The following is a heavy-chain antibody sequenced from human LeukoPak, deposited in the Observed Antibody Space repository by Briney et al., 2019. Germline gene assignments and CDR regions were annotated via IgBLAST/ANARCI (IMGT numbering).Heavy chain of an antibody. CDR2: VSGSGGST. D-gene: IGHD6-13*01. CDR3: AKDQRLAAAARDAFDI. J-gene: IGHJ3*02. V-gene: IGHV3-23*01. Sequence: GGSPRLSCAASGFTFSSYAMSWVRQAPGKGLEWVSAVSGSGGSTYYADSVKGRFTISRDNSKNTLYLQMNSPRAEDTAVYYCAKDQRLAAAARDAFDIWGQGTMVTVSS. CDR1: GFTFSSYA.